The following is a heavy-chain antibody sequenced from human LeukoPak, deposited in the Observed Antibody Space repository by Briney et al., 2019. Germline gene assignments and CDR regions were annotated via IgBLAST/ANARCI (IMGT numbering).Heavy chain of an antibody. CDR2: MKPDGSDK. Sequence: GGTLRLSCAASGFTFSSYGMSWVRQAPGKGLEWVASMKPDGSDKWYVDSVKGRFTISRDNAKNSLYLQMNSLRAEDTAVYYCAELGITMIGGVWGKGTTVTISS. V-gene: IGHV3-7*01. CDR1: GFTFSSYG. J-gene: IGHJ6*04. CDR3: AELGITMIGGV. D-gene: IGHD3-10*02.